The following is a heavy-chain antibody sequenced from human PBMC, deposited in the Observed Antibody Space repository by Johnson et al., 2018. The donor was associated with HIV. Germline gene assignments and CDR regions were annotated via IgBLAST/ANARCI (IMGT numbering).Heavy chain of an antibody. CDR3: AREWLYGFDI. J-gene: IGHJ3*02. V-gene: IGHV3-66*01. CDR2: IYSGDTT. CDR1: GFTVSTNY. Sequence: VQLVESGGGLVQPGGSLRLSCAASGFTVSTNYMSWIRQAPGKGLEWVSVIYSGDTTYYAGSVKGRFTISRDNSKNTLYLQMNSLRVDDTAVYYCAREWLYGFDIWGQGTMVTVSS. D-gene: IGHD5-24*01.